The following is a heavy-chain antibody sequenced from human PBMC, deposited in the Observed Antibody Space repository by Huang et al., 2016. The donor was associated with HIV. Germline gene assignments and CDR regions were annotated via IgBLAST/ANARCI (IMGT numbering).Heavy chain of an antibody. CDR2: VSFYSSAK. J-gene: IGHJ4*02. V-gene: IGHV3-30*18. D-gene: IGHD3-3*01. CDR3: AKDKYLMSTILAYYFAC. Sequence: QVQLVESRGGVVQPGRSMRLSCTDSGFSFSRYGMHWVRQAPGKGLEWVAVVSFYSSAKYPVDSVKCLFTISRDNSKNTLYLEMVSLTVEDTAVYYCAKDKYLMSTILAYYFACWGEGALVTVSS. CDR1: GFSFSRYG.